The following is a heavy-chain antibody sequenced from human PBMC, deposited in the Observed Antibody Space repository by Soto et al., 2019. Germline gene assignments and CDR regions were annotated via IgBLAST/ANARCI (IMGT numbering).Heavy chain of an antibody. Sequence: QVQLQQWGAGLLKPSETLSLTCAVYGGSFSGYYWSWIRQPPGKGLEWIGEINHSGSTNYNPSLKSRVTISVDTSNNQFSLKLSSVTAADTAVYYCARGGFSKILDYWGQGTLVTVSS. J-gene: IGHJ4*02. V-gene: IGHV4-34*01. CDR1: GGSFSGYY. CDR3: ARGGFSKILDY. CDR2: INHSGST. D-gene: IGHD3-3*02.